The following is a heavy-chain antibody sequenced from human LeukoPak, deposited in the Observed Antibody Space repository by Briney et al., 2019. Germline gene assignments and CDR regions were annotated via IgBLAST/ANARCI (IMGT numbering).Heavy chain of an antibody. V-gene: IGHV3-33*01. Sequence: PGRSLRLSCAASGFTFSSYGMHWVRQAPGRGLEWVALIWYDGRNKYYADSGKGRFTIYRDTSKNPLSLQLNSLRDTETAVYYCARDRCSSCYHDALDMWGQGTMVTVSA. D-gene: IGHD3-22*01. J-gene: IGHJ3*02. CDR1: GFTFSSYG. CDR3: ARDRCSSCYHDALDM. CDR2: IWYDGRNK.